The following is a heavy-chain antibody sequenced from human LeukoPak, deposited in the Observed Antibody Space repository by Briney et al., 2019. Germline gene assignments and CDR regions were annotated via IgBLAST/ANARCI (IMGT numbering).Heavy chain of an antibody. V-gene: IGHV3-48*01. CDR1: GFTFSNYL. Sequence: PGGSLRLSCVGSGFTFSNYLMNWVRQAPGKGLEWVSFISSTGGTIYYADSVKGRFTISRDNVDNVVYLEMNSLGAEDTATYYCARVAVSGPTGWFDSWGQGTLVIVSS. CDR2: ISSTGGTI. CDR3: ARVAVSGPTGWFDS. J-gene: IGHJ5*01. D-gene: IGHD2-8*02.